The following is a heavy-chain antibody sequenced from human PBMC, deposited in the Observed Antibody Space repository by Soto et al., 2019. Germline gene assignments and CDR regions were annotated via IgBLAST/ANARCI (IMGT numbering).Heavy chain of an antibody. CDR1: GGSISSYY. V-gene: IGHV4-59*01. CDR2: IYYSGST. CDR3: ARATNGDYSYYYYYMDV. Sequence: LSLTCTVSGGSISSYYWSWIRQPPGKGLEWIGYIYYSGSTNYNPSLKSRVTISVDTSKNQFSLKLSSVTAADTAVYYCARATNGDYSYYYYYMDVWGKGTTVTVSS. D-gene: IGHD4-17*01. J-gene: IGHJ6*03.